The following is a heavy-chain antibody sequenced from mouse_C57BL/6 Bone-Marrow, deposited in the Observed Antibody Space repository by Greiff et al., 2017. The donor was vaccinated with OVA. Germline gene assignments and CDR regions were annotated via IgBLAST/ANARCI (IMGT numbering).Heavy chain of an antibody. CDR2: IDPNSGGT. J-gene: IGHJ3*01. CDR3: ASGWYGSSYEGFAY. CDR1: GYTFTSYW. V-gene: IGHV1-72*01. Sequence: QVHVKQPGAELVKPGASVKLSCKASGYTFTSYWMHWVKQRPGRGLEWIGRIDPNSGGTKYNEKFKSKATLTVDKPSSTAYMQLSSLTSEDSAVYYCASGWYGSSYEGFAYWGQGTLVTVSA. D-gene: IGHD1-1*01.